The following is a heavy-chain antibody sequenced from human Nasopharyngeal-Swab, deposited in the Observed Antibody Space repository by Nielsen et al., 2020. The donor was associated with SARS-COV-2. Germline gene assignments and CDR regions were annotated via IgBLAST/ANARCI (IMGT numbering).Heavy chain of an antibody. CDR2: INHSGST. D-gene: IGHD2-15*01. CDR1: GGSISSYY. V-gene: IGHV4-34*01. Sequence: SETLSLTCTVSGGSISSYYWSWIRQPPGKGLEWIGEINHSGSTDYNPSLKSRLTISVDTSKNQFSLKLSSVTAADTAVYYCARGAQLGSGGSQYYYYYYGMDVWGQGTTVTVSS. CDR3: ARGAQLGSGGSQYYYYYYGMDV. J-gene: IGHJ6*02.